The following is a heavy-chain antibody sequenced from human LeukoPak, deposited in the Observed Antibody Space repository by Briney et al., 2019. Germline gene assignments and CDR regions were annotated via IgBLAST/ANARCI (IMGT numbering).Heavy chain of an antibody. J-gene: IGHJ6*02. CDR3: ASSDGGTYYGMDV. V-gene: IGHV3-21*01. D-gene: IGHD1-26*01. CDR2: ISSSSSYI. Sequence: GGSLRLSCAASVFTFRSYSMNCVRQAPREGLESVSSISSSSSYIYYADSVKGRFTISRDNTKNSLYLQMNSLRAEDTAVYYCASSDGGTYYGMDVWGQGTTVTVSS. CDR1: VFTFRSYS.